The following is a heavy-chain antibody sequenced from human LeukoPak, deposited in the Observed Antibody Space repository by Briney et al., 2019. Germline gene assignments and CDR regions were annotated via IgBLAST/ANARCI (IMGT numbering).Heavy chain of an antibody. CDR2: IKQDGSEK. CDR3: ARNQRRLDY. Sequence: GGSLRLSCAASGFIFSTYWMSWARQAPGKGLELVANIKQDGSEKYYVDSVKGRFTISRDNAKNSLYLQVNSLRAEDTAVYYCARNQRRLDYWGQGTLVTVSS. J-gene: IGHJ4*02. D-gene: IGHD1-14*01. CDR1: GFIFSTYW. V-gene: IGHV3-7*01.